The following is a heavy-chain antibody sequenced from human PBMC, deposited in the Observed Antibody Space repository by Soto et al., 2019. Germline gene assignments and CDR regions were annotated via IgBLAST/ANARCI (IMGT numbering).Heavy chain of an antibody. CDR1: GFTFSSYA. CDR2: ISYDGSNK. D-gene: IGHD3-10*01. J-gene: IGHJ6*02. Sequence: QVQLVESGGGVVQPGRSLRLSCAASGFTFSSYAMHWVRQAPGKGLEWVAVISYDGSNKYYADSVKGRFTISRDNSKNTLYLQMNSLRAEDTAVYYCARTYGSGSYYNPFDYYYYYGMDVWGQGTTVTVSS. V-gene: IGHV3-30-3*01. CDR3: ARTYGSGSYYNPFDYYYYYGMDV.